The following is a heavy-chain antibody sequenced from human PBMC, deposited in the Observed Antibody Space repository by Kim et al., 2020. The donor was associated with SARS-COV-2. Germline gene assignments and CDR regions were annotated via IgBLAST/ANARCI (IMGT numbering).Heavy chain of an antibody. J-gene: IGHJ3*02. D-gene: IGHD6-19*01. Sequence: GGSLRLSCAASGFTFNSYAMSWVRQAPGKGLEWVSAISGSGGSTNYADSVKGRFTISRDNPKNTLYLQMNSLRAEDTAVYYCAKGGGVAGKMRAFDIWGEGPMVTVSS. V-gene: IGHV3-23*01. CDR3: AKGGGVAGKMRAFDI. CDR1: GFTFNSYA. CDR2: ISGSGGST.